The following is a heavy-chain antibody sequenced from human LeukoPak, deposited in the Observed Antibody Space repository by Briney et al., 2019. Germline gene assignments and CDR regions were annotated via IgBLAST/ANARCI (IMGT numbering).Heavy chain of an antibody. CDR2: ISYDRNIK. CDR3: ARDSESGGKDY. Sequence: PGGSLRLSCAASGFIFSSYAMHWVRQAPGKGLEWVAVISYDRNIKYYADSVKGRFTISSDNSKNTLFLQMNSLRAEDTAVYYCARDSESGGKDYWGQGTLVTVSS. J-gene: IGHJ4*02. CDR1: GFIFSSYA. V-gene: IGHV3-30-3*01. D-gene: IGHD2-15*01.